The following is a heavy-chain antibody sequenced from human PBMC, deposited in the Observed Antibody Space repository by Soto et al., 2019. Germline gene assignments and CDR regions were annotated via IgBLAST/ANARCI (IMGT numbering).Heavy chain of an antibody. D-gene: IGHD5-12*01. V-gene: IGHV6-1*01. CDR2: TFYRSKWYS. J-gene: IGHJ6*02. CDR3: ARDGGGYSTSFAMDV. Sequence: PSQTLSLTCAISGDSVSSNSGAWSWIRQSPSRGLEWLGRTFYRSKWYSDYAVSLRGRITINSDTSKNQFSLQLNSVTPEDTAIYFCARDGGGYSTSFAMDVWGQGSQVTVSS. CDR1: GDSVSSNSGA.